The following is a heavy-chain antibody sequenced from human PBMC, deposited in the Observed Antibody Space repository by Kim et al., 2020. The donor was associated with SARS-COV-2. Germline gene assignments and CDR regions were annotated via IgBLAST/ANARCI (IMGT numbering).Heavy chain of an antibody. V-gene: IGHV3-53*04. CDR2: IYSGGST. D-gene: IGHD6-19*01. Sequence: GGSLRLSCAASGFTVSSNYMSWVRQAPGKGLEWVSVIYSGGSTYYADSVKGRFTISRHNSKNTLYLQMNSLRAEDTAVYYCARARGESSGWTDAFDIWGQGTMVTVSS. CDR1: GFTVSSNY. CDR3: ARARGESSGWTDAFDI. J-gene: IGHJ3*02.